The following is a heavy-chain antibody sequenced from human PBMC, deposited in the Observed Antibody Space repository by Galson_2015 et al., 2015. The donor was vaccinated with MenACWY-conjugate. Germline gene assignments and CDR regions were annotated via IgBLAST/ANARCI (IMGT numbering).Heavy chain of an antibody. V-gene: IGHV3-15*01. CDR3: TTWGRDVY. Sequence: SLRLSCATSGFTFSNAWMSWVRQAPGKGLEWVGRIKSKYNGGTTDYAAPVKGRFSISRDDSQSTAYLQMNSLRTDDTGIYYCTTWGRDVYWGQGTVVTVSP. CDR1: GFTFSNAW. D-gene: IGHD3-10*01. J-gene: IGHJ4*02. CDR2: IKSKYNGGTT.